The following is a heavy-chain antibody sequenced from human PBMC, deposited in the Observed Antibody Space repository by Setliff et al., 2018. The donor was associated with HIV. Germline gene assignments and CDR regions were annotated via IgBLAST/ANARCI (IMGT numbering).Heavy chain of an antibody. CDR3: ARLNNGAHYFHFDY. V-gene: IGHV4-38-2*01. D-gene: IGHD1-20*01. CDR2: VFYSGTT. CDR1: GFSITSDYY. J-gene: IGHJ4*02. Sequence: SETLSLTCGVSGFSITSDYYWGWVRQTPGRGLEWIGSVFYSGTTYYNPSLRSRVSISVDTSKDQFSLKLRSVTAADTAVYYCARLNNGAHYFHFDYWGQGTLVTVSS.